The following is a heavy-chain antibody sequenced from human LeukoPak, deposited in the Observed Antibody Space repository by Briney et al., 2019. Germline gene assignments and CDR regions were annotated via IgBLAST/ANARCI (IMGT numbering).Heavy chain of an antibody. CDR3: ARDFYDSSGYWDDY. CDR2: IYSGGST. D-gene: IGHD3-22*01. V-gene: IGHV3-53*01. Sequence: PGGSLRPSCAASGFTFSNYAMSWVRQAPGKGLEWVSVIYSGGSTYYADSVKGRFTISRDNSRNTLYLQMNSLRAEDTAVYYCARDFYDSSGYWDDYWGQGTLVTVSS. CDR1: GFTFSNYA. J-gene: IGHJ4*01.